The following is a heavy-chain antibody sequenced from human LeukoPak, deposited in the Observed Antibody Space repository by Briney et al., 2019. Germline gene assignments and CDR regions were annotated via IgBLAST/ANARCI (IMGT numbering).Heavy chain of an antibody. CDR1: GGSISSGGYY. CDR2: IYHSGST. D-gene: IGHD7-27*01. Sequence: PSQTLSLTCTVSGGSISSGGYYWSWIRQPPGKGLEWIGYIYHSGSTYYNPSLKSRVTISVDRSKNQFSLKLSSVTAAGTAVYYCVREANWGSNYYYMDVWGKGTRVTVSS. V-gene: IGHV4-30-2*01. J-gene: IGHJ6*03. CDR3: VREANWGSNYYYMDV.